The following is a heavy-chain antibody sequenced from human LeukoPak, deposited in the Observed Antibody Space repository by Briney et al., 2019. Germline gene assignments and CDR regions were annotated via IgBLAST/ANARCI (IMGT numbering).Heavy chain of an antibody. CDR2: FDPEDGET. V-gene: IGHV1-24*01. Sequence: ASVKVSCKVSGYTLTELSMHCVRQAPGKGLEWMGGFDPEDGETIYAQKFQRRVIVTEDTSKDTAYMKLISLIAEDTAVYHCATLPYVFLWFGASHNFDYRGQGTLVTVSP. CDR3: ATLPYVFLWFGASHNFDY. J-gene: IGHJ4*02. D-gene: IGHD3-10*01. CDR1: GYTLTELS.